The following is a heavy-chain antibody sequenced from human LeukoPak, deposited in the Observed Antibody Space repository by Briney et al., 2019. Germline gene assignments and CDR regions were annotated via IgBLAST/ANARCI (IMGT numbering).Heavy chain of an antibody. CDR1: GFTFSTYE. Sequence: GGSLRLSCVASGFTFSTYEMNWVRQAPGKGLEWVSYISGSGGTTYYADSVQGRFTISRDNTKNSLYLQMNSLRAEDTAVYYCARASPQKLGYFDYWGQGTLVTVSS. CDR3: ARASPQKLGYFDY. J-gene: IGHJ4*02. D-gene: IGHD3-16*01. V-gene: IGHV3-48*03. CDR2: ISGSGGTT.